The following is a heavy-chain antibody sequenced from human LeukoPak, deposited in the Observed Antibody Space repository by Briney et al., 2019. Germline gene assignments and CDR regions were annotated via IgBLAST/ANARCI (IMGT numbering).Heavy chain of an antibody. CDR1: GFTVSSNY. J-gene: IGHJ6*02. Sequence: GGSLRLSCAASGFTVSSNYMSWVRQAPGKGLEWVSVIYSGGSTYYADSVKGRITISRDNSKNTLYLQMNSLRAEDTAVYYCASRSTSCYYYYYGMDVWGQGTTVTVSS. D-gene: IGHD2-2*01. V-gene: IGHV3-66*02. CDR2: IYSGGST. CDR3: ASRSTSCYYYYYGMDV.